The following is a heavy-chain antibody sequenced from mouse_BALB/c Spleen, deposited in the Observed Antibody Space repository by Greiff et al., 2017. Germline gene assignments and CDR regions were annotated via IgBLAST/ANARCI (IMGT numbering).Heavy chain of an antibody. D-gene: IGHD2-3*01. CDR3: ARGLLPYAMDY. CDR2: IWSGGST. Sequence: VQLQQSGPGLVQPSQSLSITCTVSGFSLTSYGVHWVRQSPGKGLEWLGVIWSGGSTDYNAAFISRLSISKDNSKSQVFFKMNSLQANDTAIYYCARGLLPYAMDYWGQGTSVTVSS. J-gene: IGHJ4*01. CDR1: GFSLTSYG. V-gene: IGHV2-2*02.